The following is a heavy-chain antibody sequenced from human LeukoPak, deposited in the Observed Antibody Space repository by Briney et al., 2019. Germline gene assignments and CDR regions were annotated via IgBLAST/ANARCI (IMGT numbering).Heavy chain of an antibody. CDR3: AKAEYSSSWAFRTF. CDR1: GFTFSDYY. CDR2: ISSSGSTI. V-gene: IGHV3-11*01. Sequence: GGSLRLSCAASGFTFSDYYMSWIRQAPGKGLEWVSYISSSGSTIYYADSVKGRFTISRDNSKNTLYLQMNSLRAEDTAVYYCAKAEYSSSWAFRTFWGQGTLVTVSS. D-gene: IGHD6-13*01. J-gene: IGHJ4*02.